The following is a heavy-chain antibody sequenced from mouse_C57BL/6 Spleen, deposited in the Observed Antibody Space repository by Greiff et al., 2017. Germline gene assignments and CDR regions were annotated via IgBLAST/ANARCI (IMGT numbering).Heavy chain of an antibody. J-gene: IGHJ1*03. CDR2: INPNNGGT. CDR3: ARYYFAV. V-gene: IGHV1-26*01. Sequence: VQLQQSGPELVKPGASVKISCKASGYTFTDYYMNWVKQSHGKSLEWIGDINPNNGGTSYNQKFKGKATLTVDKSSSTAYMELRSLTSEDSAVYYCARYYFAVWGTGTTVTVSS. CDR1: GYTFTDYY.